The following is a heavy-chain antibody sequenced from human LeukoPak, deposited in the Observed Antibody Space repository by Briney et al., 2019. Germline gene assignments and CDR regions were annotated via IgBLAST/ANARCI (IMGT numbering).Heavy chain of an antibody. CDR2: IKQDGSEK. Sequence: PGGSLRLSCAASGFTFSSYWMSWVRQAPGKGLEWVANIKQDGSEKYYVDSVKGRFTISRDTSKNTLYLQMNSLRAEDTAVYYCSSPYNGIATIGSVHWGQGTLVTVSS. J-gene: IGHJ4*02. D-gene: IGHD1-14*01. CDR1: GFTFSSYW. CDR3: SSPYNGIATIGSVH. V-gene: IGHV3-7*01.